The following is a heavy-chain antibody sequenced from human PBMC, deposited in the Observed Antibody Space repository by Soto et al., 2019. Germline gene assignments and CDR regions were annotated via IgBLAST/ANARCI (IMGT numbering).Heavy chain of an antibody. CDR1: GGSISSGYYY. V-gene: IGHV4-30-4*01. CDR3: ARDRILYYDSSGYYYQGATGWFDP. CDR2: IYYSGNT. D-gene: IGHD3-22*01. J-gene: IGHJ5*02. Sequence: SETLSLTCSVSGGSISSGYYYWSWIRQPPGKGLEWIGNIYYSGNTYYNPSLKSRLIISIDTSKNQFSLKVGSVTAADTAVYYCARDRILYYDSSGYYYQGATGWFDPWGQGTLVTVSS.